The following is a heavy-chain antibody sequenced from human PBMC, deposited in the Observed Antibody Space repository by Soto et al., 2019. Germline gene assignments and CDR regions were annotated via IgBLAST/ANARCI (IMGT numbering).Heavy chain of an antibody. CDR1: GGSIISYY. D-gene: IGHD2-21*02. J-gene: IGHJ6*02. V-gene: IGHV4-59*01. CDR3: ARDLWGYCGTDCYPLDV. CDR2: IYFTGNT. Sequence: PSETLSLTCTVSGGSIISYYWTWIRQPPGKGLEWIGYIYFTGNTNYNPSLKSRVTISVDTSKNQFSLKLNSVTAADTAVYYCARDLWGYCGTDCYPLDVWGQGTTVTVSS.